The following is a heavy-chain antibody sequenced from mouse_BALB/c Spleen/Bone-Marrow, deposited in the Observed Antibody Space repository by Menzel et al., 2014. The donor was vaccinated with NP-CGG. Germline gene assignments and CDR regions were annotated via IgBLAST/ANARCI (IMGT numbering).Heavy chain of an antibody. J-gene: IGHJ2*01. CDR1: GYAFSVYW. Sequence: VKLVESGVELVRPGSSVKISCKASGYAFSVYWMNWVKQRPGQGLEWIGQIYPGDGDTNYNGKFKGRATLTADKSSNTAYMQLSSLTSEDSAVYFCARGGISVDYWSQGATLTVSS. V-gene: IGHV1-80*01. CDR3: ARGGISVDY. CDR2: IYPGDGDT.